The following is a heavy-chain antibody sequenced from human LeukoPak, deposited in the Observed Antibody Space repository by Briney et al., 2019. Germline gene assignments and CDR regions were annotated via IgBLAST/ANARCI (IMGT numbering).Heavy chain of an antibody. D-gene: IGHD5-12*01. V-gene: IGHV1-69*13. CDR2: IIPIFGTA. Sequence: SVKVSCKASGGTFSSYAISRVRQAPGQGLEWMGGIIPIFGTANYAQKFQGRVTITADESTSTAYMELSSLRSEDTAVYYCAREGDIVATTRPGNFDYWGQGTLVTVSS. J-gene: IGHJ4*02. CDR1: GGTFSSYA. CDR3: AREGDIVATTRPGNFDY.